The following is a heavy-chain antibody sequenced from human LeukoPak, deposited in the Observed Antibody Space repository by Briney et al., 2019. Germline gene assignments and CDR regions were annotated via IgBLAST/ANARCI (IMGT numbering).Heavy chain of an antibody. CDR2: IIPIFGTA. V-gene: IGHV1-69*05. CDR1: GGTFSSYA. Sequence: SVKVSCKASGGTFSSYAISWVRQAPGQGLEWIGRIIPIFGTANYAQKFQGRVTITTDESTSTAYMELSSLRSEDTAVYYCAGGVAANYYFDYWGQGTLVTVSS. D-gene: IGHD2-15*01. J-gene: IGHJ4*02. CDR3: AGGVAANYYFDY.